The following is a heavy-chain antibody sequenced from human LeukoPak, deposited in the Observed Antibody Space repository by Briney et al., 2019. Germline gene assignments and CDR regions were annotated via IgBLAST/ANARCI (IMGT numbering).Heavy chain of an antibody. D-gene: IGHD4-17*01. CDR1: GGSISRYN. CDR2: IYYTGDT. J-gene: IGHJ4*02. CDR3: TRGTVTINYFDY. V-gene: IGHV4-59*01. Sequence: SETLSLTCTVSGGSISRYNWSWSWQPPPQGKEGIGYIYYTGDTNYNPSLKSRVTISVATSKNQFSLRLSSVTAADTAVYYCTRGTVTINYFDYWGQGTLVTVSS.